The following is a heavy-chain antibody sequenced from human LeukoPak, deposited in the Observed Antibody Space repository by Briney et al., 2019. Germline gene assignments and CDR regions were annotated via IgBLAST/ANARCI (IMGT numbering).Heavy chain of an antibody. CDR3: ARGRPDY. J-gene: IGHJ4*02. CDR1: GYSISSGYY. V-gene: IGHV4-38-2*02. CDR2: IYHSGST. Sequence: PSETLSLTCTVSGYSISSGYYWGWIRQPPGKGLEWIGSIYHSGSTYYNPSLKSRVTISVDRSKNQFSLKLSSVTAADTAVYYCARGRPDYWGQGTLVTVSS.